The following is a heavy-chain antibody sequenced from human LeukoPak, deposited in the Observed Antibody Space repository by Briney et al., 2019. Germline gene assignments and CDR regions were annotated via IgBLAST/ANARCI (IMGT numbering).Heavy chain of an antibody. Sequence: GGSLRLSCAASGFCFSTYGMHWVRQAPGKGLEWVAFTRYDGTYKYYADSVEGRFSISRDNSKSTLYLQMNSLRAEDTAVYYCARGTPSSSGWLYYGMDVWGQGTTVTVSS. V-gene: IGHV3-30*02. CDR1: GFCFSTYG. J-gene: IGHJ6*02. D-gene: IGHD6-19*01. CDR3: ARGTPSSSGWLYYGMDV. CDR2: TRYDGTYK.